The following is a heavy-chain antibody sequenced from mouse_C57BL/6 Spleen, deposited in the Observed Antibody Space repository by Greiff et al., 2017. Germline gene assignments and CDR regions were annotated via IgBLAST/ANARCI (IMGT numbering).Heavy chain of an antibody. CDR3: ARGADY. V-gene: IGHV1-69*01. J-gene: IGHJ2*01. Sequence: VKLQQPGAELVMPGASVKLSCKASGYTFTSYWMHWVKQRPGQGLEWIGEIDPSDSYTNYNQKFKGKSTLTVDKSSSTASMQLSSLTSEDSAVYYCARGADYWGQGTTLTVSS. CDR2: IDPSDSYT. CDR1: GYTFTSYW.